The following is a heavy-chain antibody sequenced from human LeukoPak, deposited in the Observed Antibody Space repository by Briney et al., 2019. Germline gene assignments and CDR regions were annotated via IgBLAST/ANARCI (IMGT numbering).Heavy chain of an antibody. CDR3: ARDLSGWEFDY. J-gene: IGHJ4*02. CDR1: GGSISSYY. V-gene: IGHV4-59*01. CDR2: IYYSGST. Sequence: SETLSLTCTVSGGSISSYYWSWIRQPPGKGLEWIGYIYYSGSTNYNPSLKSRVTISVDTSKNQFSLKLSSVTAADTAVYYCARDLSGWEFDYWGQGTLVTVSS. D-gene: IGHD6-19*01.